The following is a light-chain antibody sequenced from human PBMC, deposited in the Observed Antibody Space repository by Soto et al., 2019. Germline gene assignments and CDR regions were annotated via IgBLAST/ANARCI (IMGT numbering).Light chain of an antibody. V-gene: IGKV3-15*01. Sequence: EIVMTQSPATLSVSPGERATLSCRASQSVSNNLAWYEKKPGQAPRLISYGASTRATGIPARFSGSGSGTEFTLTISSLQSEDFAVYYCQQYNNWWTFGQGTKVEIK. J-gene: IGKJ1*01. CDR1: QSVSNN. CDR3: QQYNNWWT. CDR2: GAS.